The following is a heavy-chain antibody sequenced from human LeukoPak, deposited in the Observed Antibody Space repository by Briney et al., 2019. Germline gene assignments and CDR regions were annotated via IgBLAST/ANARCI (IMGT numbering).Heavy chain of an antibody. CDR2: MNPNSGNT. CDR1: GYTFTSYD. D-gene: IGHD3-3*01. Sequence: ASVKVSCKASGYTFTSYDINWVRQATGQGLEWMGWMNPNSGNTGYAQKFQGRVTMTRNTSISTAYMELSSLRSEDTAVYYCARGTLITIFGAVINYGMDVWGQGTTVTVSS. V-gene: IGHV1-8*01. CDR3: ARGTLITIFGAVINYGMDV. J-gene: IGHJ6*02.